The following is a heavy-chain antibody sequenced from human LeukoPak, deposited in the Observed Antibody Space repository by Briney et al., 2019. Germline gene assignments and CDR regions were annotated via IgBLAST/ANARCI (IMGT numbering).Heavy chain of an antibody. Sequence: GGSLRLSCAASGFTFSSYWMHWVRQAPGKGLVWVSRINSDGSTTTHADSVKGRFTISRDNAKNTAYLQMNSLRDEDTAVYFCARDYAGSPDYWGQGTLVTVSA. CDR2: INSDGSTT. CDR1: GFTFSSYW. D-gene: IGHD3-10*01. J-gene: IGHJ4*02. CDR3: ARDYAGSPDY. V-gene: IGHV3-74*03.